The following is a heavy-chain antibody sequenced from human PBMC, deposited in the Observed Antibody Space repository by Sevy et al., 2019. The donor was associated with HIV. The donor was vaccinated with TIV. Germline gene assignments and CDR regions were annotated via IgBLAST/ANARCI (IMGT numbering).Heavy chain of an antibody. CDR2: IKEDGSGK. CDR3: ARVGGYYINYPFDD. CDR1: GFTFSSSW. Sequence: GGSLRLSCEASGFTFSSSWMSWVRQAPGKGLEWVANIKEDGSGKFYVDSVKGRFTISRDNTKNSLYLQMNSLRAEDTAVYYCARVGGYYINYPFDDWGQGTLVTVSS. J-gene: IGHJ4*02. V-gene: IGHV3-7*01. D-gene: IGHD4-4*01.